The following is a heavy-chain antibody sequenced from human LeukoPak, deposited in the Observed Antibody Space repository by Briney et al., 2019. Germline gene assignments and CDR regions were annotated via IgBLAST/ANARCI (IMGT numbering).Heavy chain of an antibody. CDR1: GYSFTNYW. Sequence: GESLKISCKGSGYSFTNYWISWVRQMPGKGLEWMGRIDPSDSYAHYSPSFQGHVTISADKSISAAYLHWSSLKASDTAMYYCARQERGSPWYNNHDCWGQGTLVTVSS. V-gene: IGHV5-10-1*01. J-gene: IGHJ4*02. CDR2: IDPSDSYA. CDR3: ARQERGSPWYNNHDC. D-gene: IGHD6-13*01.